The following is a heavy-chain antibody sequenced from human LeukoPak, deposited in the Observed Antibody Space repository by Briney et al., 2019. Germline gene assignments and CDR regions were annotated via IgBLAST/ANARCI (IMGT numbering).Heavy chain of an antibody. J-gene: IGHJ4*02. Sequence: GSSVKVSCKASGGTFSSYAISWVRQAPGQGLEWMGWIHPHRGGTNYAQKFQGRVTMTWDTSISTAYLELSRLISDDTAVYYCARDAWGWLTIDNWGQGTLVTVSS. CDR2: IHPHRGGT. CDR1: GGTFSSYA. D-gene: IGHD3-22*01. CDR3: ARDAWGWLTIDN. V-gene: IGHV1-2*02.